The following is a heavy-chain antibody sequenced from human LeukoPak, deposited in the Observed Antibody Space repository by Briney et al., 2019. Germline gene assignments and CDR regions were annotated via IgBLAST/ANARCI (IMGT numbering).Heavy chain of an antibody. Sequence: ASVKVSCKASGGTFSSYAISWVRQAPGQGLEWMGGIIPIFGTANYAQKFQGRVTITTDESTSTAYMELRSLRSDDTAVYYCARAPGQSQVTLYYFDYWGQGTLVTVSS. D-gene: IGHD5-18*01. CDR2: IIPIFGTA. J-gene: IGHJ4*02. CDR3: ARAPGQSQVTLYYFDY. V-gene: IGHV1-69*05. CDR1: GGTFSSYA.